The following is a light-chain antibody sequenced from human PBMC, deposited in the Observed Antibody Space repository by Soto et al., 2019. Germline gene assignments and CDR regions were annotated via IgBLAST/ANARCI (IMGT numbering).Light chain of an antibody. V-gene: IGKV1-5*01. Sequence: DIPMTQSPSTLSASVGDRVTITCRASQSISSWLAWYQQKLGRAPRLLIYDASSLESGVPSRFSGSGYGTEFTPTISSLQPDDFATYYCQQYNTYSSLTFGGGTKVEIK. J-gene: IGKJ4*01. CDR1: QSISSW. CDR3: QQYNTYSSLT. CDR2: DAS.